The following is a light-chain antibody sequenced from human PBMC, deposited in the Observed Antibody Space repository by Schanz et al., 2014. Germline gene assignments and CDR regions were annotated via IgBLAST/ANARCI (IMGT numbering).Light chain of an antibody. CDR3: QQYNNWPPAT. Sequence: EIVLTQSPGTLSLSPGERATLSCRASQTVSSNYLAWYQQKPGQAPRLLIYDASNRATGIPARFSGSGSGTDFTLTISSLKPEDFAVYYCQQYNNWPPATFGPGTKVDIK. CDR2: DAS. CDR1: QTVSSNY. J-gene: IGKJ3*01. V-gene: IGKV3-20*01.